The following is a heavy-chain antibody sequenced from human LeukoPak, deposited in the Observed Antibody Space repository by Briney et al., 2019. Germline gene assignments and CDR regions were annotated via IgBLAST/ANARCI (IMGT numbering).Heavy chain of an antibody. V-gene: IGHV1-58*02. CDR3: STNRNKKGWGYY. D-gene: IGHD3-16*01. CDR2: IVVGSGDT. CDR1: DFAFTRSA. Sequence: ASVKVSCKASDFAFTRSAIQWVRQARGQRLEWIGWIVVGSGDTNYAQKFQERVTITRDMSTTTAYMELSSLRSEDTAVYYCSTNRNKKGWGYYWRRETVVTVS. J-gene: IGHJ4*02.